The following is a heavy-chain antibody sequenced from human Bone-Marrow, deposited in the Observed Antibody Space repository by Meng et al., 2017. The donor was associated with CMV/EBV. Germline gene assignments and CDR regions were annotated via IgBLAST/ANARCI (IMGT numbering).Heavy chain of an antibody. CDR2: ISTTSTYI. CDR3: ARDIRGSDYYYGMDV. D-gene: IGHD3-10*01. CDR1: EFTFSNYR. V-gene: IGHV3-21*01. J-gene: IGHJ6*02. Sequence: GGSLRLSCAAFEFTFSNYRMNWVRQAPGKGLEWISFISTTSTYIDYADSVKGRFTISRDNARSSLFLQMNSLRAEDTAVYYCARDIRGSDYYYGMDVRGQGTMVTVSS.